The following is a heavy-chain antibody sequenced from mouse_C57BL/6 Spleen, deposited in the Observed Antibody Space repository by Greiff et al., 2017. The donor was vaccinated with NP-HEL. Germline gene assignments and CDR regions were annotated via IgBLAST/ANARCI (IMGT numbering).Heavy chain of an antibody. V-gene: IGHV5-2*01. Sequence: EVKLMESGGGLVQPGESLKLSCESNEYEFPSHDMSWVRKTPEKRLELVAAINSDGGSTYYPDTMERRFIISKDNTKKTLYLQMSRLRSEDAALYYCARHVATVVATEAMDYWGQGTSVTVSS. J-gene: IGHJ4*01. CDR1: EYEFPSHD. D-gene: IGHD1-1*01. CDR2: INSDGGST. CDR3: ARHVATVVATEAMDY.